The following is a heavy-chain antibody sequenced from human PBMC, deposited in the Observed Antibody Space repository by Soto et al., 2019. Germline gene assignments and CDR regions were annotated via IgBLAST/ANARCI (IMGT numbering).Heavy chain of an antibody. J-gene: IGHJ6*01. CDR3: TGVHNFWRGLAYYYGMYL. D-gene: IGHD3-3*01. CDR1: GFTFSNAW. Sequence: PGGSLRLSCAASGFTFSNAWLSLVRQAPGKGLEWVDGIKSKTDCGTTDYAAPVKGRFTNSRDDSKNTLYLQMNSLKTEDTAVYYCTGVHNFWRGLAYYYGMYLWGQGTKVTVSS. CDR2: IKSKTDCGTT. V-gene: IGHV3-15*01.